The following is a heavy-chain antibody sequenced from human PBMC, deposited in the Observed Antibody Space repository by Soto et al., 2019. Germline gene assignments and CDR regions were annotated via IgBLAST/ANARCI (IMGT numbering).Heavy chain of an antibody. CDR3: AKDARRTGLLGQWVG. J-gene: IGHJ4*02. V-gene: IGHV3-23*01. Sequence: EEQLLESGGGLIQPGGSLRRSCAASGFAFYNYAMAWVRQAPGKGLEWVSGISDSGISIYYTDSVKGRFTISRDNSKNTLFLQMDSLRGEDTALYYCAKDARRTGLLGQWVGWGQGTLVTVSS. D-gene: IGHD1-26*01. CDR1: GFAFYNYA. CDR2: ISDSGISI.